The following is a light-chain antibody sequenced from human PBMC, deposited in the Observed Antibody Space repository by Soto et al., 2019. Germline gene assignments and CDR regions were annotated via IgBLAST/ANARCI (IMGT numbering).Light chain of an antibody. CDR2: GAS. Sequence: EIVMTQSPATLSVSPGERATLSCRASQSVSRNLAWYQQRPGQAPRLLISGASTRATGIAARFSGSGSGREFTLTISSLQSEDSALYYCQQYSNWPTVGQGTRLEIK. J-gene: IGKJ5*01. CDR3: QQYSNWPT. CDR1: QSVSRN. V-gene: IGKV3-15*01.